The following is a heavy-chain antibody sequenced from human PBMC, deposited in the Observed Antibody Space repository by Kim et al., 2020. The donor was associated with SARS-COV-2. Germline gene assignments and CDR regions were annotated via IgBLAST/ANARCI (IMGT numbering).Heavy chain of an antibody. Sequence: KGRFTISRDNSKNTLYLQMNSLRAEDTAVYYCAKDGAYCGGDCYADYFDYWGQGTLVTVSS. J-gene: IGHJ4*02. V-gene: IGHV3-30*02. D-gene: IGHD2-21*02. CDR3: AKDGAYCGGDCYADYFDY.